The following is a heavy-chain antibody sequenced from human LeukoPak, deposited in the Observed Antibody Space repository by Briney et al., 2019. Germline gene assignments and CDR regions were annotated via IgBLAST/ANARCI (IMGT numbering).Heavy chain of an antibody. Sequence: ASVKVSCKASGYTFTSYGISWVRQAPGQGLEWMGWISAYSGNTNYAQKLQGRVTMTTDTSTSTAYMELRSLRSDDTAVYYCARDSGYDYWYYFGYWGQGTLVTVSS. CDR1: GYTFTSYG. V-gene: IGHV1-18*01. CDR2: ISAYSGNT. D-gene: IGHD5-12*01. CDR3: ARDSGYDYWYYFGY. J-gene: IGHJ4*02.